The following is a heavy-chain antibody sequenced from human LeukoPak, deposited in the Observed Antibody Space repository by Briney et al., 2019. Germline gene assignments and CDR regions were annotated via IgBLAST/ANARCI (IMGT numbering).Heavy chain of an antibody. J-gene: IGHJ4*02. CDR1: GYTFTNYD. V-gene: IGHV1-8*01. Sequence: ASVKVSCKASGYTFTNYDINWVRQAAGQGLEWMGWMNPDSGKTGYAQKFQGRVAMTRNTSITTAYMEVSSPTSEDTAVYYCARGTALSSPLDYWGQGTLVTVSS. D-gene: IGHD2-21*02. CDR3: ARGTALSSPLDY. CDR2: MNPDSGKT.